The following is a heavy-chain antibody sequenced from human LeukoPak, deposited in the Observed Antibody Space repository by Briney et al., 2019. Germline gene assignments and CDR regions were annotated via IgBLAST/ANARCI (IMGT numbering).Heavy chain of an antibody. Sequence: SETLSLTCTVSGGSISLHYWSWIRQPPGKGLEWIGYIYYRGTTNYNPSLKSRVTISVDTSKNQFSLKLSSVTAADTAVYYCARGARLSPYYYYMDVWGKGTTVTVSS. J-gene: IGHJ6*03. D-gene: IGHD5-12*01. CDR2: IYYRGTT. V-gene: IGHV4-59*11. CDR3: ARGARLSPYYYYMDV. CDR1: GGSISLHY.